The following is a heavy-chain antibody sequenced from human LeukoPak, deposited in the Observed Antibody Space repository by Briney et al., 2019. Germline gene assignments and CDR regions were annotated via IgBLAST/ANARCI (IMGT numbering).Heavy chain of an antibody. J-gene: IGHJ6*02. CDR1: GYTFTSYY. V-gene: IGHV1-46*01. CDR3: ARGAGYFDYYYGMDV. D-gene: IGHD3-9*01. Sequence: GASVKVSCKASGYTFTSYYMHWVRQAPGQGLEWMGIINPSGGSTSYAQKFQGRVTMTRDTPTSTVYMELSSLRSEDTAVYYCARGAGYFDYYYGMDVWGQGTTVTVSS. CDR2: INPSGGST.